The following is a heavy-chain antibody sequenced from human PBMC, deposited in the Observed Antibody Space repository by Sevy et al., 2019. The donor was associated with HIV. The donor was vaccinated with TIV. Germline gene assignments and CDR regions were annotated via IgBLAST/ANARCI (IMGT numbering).Heavy chain of an antibody. CDR1: GGSISSGDYY. CDR2: IYYSGST. V-gene: IGHV4-30-4*01. D-gene: IGHD6-13*01. Sequence: SETLSLTCTVSGGSISSGDYYWSWIRQPPGKGLEGIGYIYYSGSTYYNPSLKSRVTISVDTSKNQFTLKLSSVTAADTAVYYCARVRAAGPLSWFDPWGQGTLVTVSS. CDR3: ARVRAAGPLSWFDP. J-gene: IGHJ5*02.